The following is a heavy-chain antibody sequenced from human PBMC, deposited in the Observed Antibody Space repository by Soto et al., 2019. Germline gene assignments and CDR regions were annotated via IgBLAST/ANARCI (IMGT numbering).Heavy chain of an antibody. CDR3: VKGHSHSYYYFDY. J-gene: IGHJ4*02. D-gene: IGHD1-26*01. CDR1: GFTFSFCA. Sequence: EVQLLESGGGLVQPGGSLRLSCAASGFTFSFCAMKWVRQAPGKGLEWVSSTRGSGRDTYYADSVRGRFTISRDNSKNTLYLQMNSLRVEDTAVYYCVKGHSHSYYYFDYWGQGTLVTVSS. CDR2: TRGSGRDT. V-gene: IGHV3-23*01.